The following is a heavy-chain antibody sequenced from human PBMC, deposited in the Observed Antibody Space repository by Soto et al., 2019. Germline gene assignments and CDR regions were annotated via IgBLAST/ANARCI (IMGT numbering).Heavy chain of an antibody. Sequence: SETLSLTCAVYGGSFSGYYWSWIRQPPGKGLEWIGEINHSGSTNYNPSLKSRVTIPVDTSKNQFSLKLSSVTAADTAVYYCAYSGYSYGPKGNSFDPWGQGTLVTVSS. V-gene: IGHV4-34*01. CDR1: GGSFSGYY. D-gene: IGHD5-18*01. J-gene: IGHJ5*02. CDR2: INHSGST. CDR3: AYSGYSYGPKGNSFDP.